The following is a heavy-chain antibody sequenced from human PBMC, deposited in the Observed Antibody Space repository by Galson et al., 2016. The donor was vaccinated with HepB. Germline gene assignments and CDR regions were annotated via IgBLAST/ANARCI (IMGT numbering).Heavy chain of an antibody. V-gene: IGHV2-70*01. CDR2: IDWDDDT. D-gene: IGHD6-6*01. J-gene: IGHJ6*02. CDR1: GFSLTTRGMR. Sequence: PALVKPTQTLTLTCTFSGFSLTTRGMRVSWIRQSPRKALEWLALIDWDDDTYYSSSLKTRLTISQDTSKNQVVLTMTNMDPGDTATYYCARDRRHLVGNYYYYGLDVWGQGTTVTVAS. CDR3: ARDRRHLVGNYYYYGLDV.